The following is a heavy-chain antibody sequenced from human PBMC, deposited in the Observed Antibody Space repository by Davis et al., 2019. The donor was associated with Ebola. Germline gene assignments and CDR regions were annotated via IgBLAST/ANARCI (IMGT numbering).Heavy chain of an antibody. CDR2: ISAYNGNT. CDR1: GYTSTSYG. D-gene: IGHD6-6*01. CDR3: AKFVEGLFDY. V-gene: IGHV1-18*01. J-gene: IGHJ4*02. Sequence: ASVKVSCKASGYTSTSYGISWVRQAPGQGLEWRGWISAYNGNTNYAQKLQGGVTMTTDTSTSTAYMEWRSLRFDETAVYYCAKFVEGLFDYWGQGTLVTVSS.